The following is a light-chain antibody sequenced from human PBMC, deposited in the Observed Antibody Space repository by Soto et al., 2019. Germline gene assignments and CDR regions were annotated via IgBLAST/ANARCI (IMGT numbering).Light chain of an antibody. CDR3: QEYNSDSRT. CDR1: QSISLW. CDR2: RSS. V-gene: IGKV1-5*03. J-gene: IGKJ1*01. Sequence: DIQMTQSPSTLSASVGDRVTITCRASQSISLWLAWYQQKPGRAPKLLIYRSSNLETGVPSRFSGGGSGTDFTLTISSLQPVDLATYYCQEYNSDSRTFGQGTKVEIK.